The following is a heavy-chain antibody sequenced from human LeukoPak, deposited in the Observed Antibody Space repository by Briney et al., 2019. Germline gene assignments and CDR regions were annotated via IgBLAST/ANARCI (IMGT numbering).Heavy chain of an antibody. CDR3: AASDFYYFDC. Sequence: ASVKVSCKASGFTFTSSAAQWVRQARGQRLEWIGWIVVGSGNTNYAQKFQERVTITRDMSTSTAYMELSSLRSEDTAVYYCAASDFYYFDCWGQGTLVTVSS. CDR1: GFTFTSSA. CDR2: IVVGSGNT. J-gene: IGHJ4*02. D-gene: IGHD3-3*01. V-gene: IGHV1-58*01.